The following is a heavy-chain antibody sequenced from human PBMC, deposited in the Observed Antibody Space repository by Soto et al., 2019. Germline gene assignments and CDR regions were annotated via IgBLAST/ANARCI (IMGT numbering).Heavy chain of an antibody. CDR1: GFTVSSNY. CDR3: TTDFDP. J-gene: IGHJ5*02. V-gene: IGHV3-66*01. Sequence: GGSLRLSCAASGFTVSSNYMSWVRQAPGKGLEWVSVIYSGGSTYYADSMKGRITISRDNSKNTLYLQMNCLRADDTSVFYCTTDFDPWGQGTLVTVSS. CDR2: IYSGGST.